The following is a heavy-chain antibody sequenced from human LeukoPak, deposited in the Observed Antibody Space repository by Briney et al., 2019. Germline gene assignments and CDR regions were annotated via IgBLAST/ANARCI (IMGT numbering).Heavy chain of an antibody. D-gene: IGHD3-22*01. CDR3: VTDCSASSSGSYFLGY. J-gene: IGHJ4*02. Sequence: GGSLRLSCAASGFTVSSKYMSWVRQAPGKGLEWVSVIYSGGSTYYADSVKGRFTISRDNSKDTVYLQMNSLRAEHTAVYYCVTDCSASSSGSYFLGYWGQGTLVTVSS. CDR2: IYSGGST. CDR1: GFTVSSKY. V-gene: IGHV3-66*01.